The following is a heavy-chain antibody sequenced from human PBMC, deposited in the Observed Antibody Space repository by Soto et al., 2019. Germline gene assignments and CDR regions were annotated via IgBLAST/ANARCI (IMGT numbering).Heavy chain of an antibody. Sequence: PSDHLALTFTVSGGSISGYYWSWLRQPTGKGLEWIGRIYSSGSTNYNPSLKSRVTMSVDTSKNQFSLQLKSVTPEDTAVYYCAREVDDGPNWFDPWGQGTLVTVSS. CDR1: GGSISGYY. CDR3: AREVDDGPNWFDP. J-gene: IGHJ5*02. D-gene: IGHD1-1*01. CDR2: IYSSGST. V-gene: IGHV4-4*07.